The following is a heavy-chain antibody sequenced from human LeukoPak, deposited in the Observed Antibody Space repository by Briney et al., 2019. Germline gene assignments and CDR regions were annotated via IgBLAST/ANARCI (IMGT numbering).Heavy chain of an antibody. CDR3: ASLTYYYDSSGYYLHDAFDI. V-gene: IGHV3-23*01. J-gene: IGHJ3*02. CDR1: GFTFNSHA. CDR2: ISGSGGIT. Sequence: PGGSLRLSCAVSGFTFNSHAMSWVRQAPGKGLEWVSTISGSGGITYYADSVKGRYTISRDNSKNTLYLQMNSLRAEDTAVYYCASLTYYYDSSGYYLHDAFDIWGQGTMVTVSS. D-gene: IGHD3-22*01.